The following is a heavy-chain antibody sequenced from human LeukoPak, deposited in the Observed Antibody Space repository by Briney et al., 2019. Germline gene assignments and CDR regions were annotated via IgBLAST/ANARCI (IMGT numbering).Heavy chain of an antibody. Sequence: SETLSLTCTVSGGSISSIKSYWGWVRQPPGKGLEWIGSISYSGSPYYNPSLKSRVAISVDTSKNQFSLKMNSVTAADTAVFYCARHGGYSSSALFDYWGQGILVTVSS. J-gene: IGHJ4*02. V-gene: IGHV4-39*01. CDR1: GGSISSIKSY. CDR2: ISYSGSP. CDR3: ARHGGYSSSALFDY. D-gene: IGHD6-13*01.